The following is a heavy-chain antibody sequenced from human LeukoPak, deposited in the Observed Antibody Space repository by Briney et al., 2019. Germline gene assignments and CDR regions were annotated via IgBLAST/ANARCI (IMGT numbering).Heavy chain of an antibody. CDR2: ISSSGSTI. CDR1: GFTFSDYY. D-gene: IGHD3-22*01. Sequence: GGSLRLSCAASGFTFSDYYMSWIRQAPGKGLEWVSYISSSGSTIYYADSVKGRFTISRDNAKNSLYLQMNSLRAEDTAVYYCAKDSSGYYDAFDIWGQGTMVTVSS. CDR3: AKDSSGYYDAFDI. J-gene: IGHJ3*02. V-gene: IGHV3-11*04.